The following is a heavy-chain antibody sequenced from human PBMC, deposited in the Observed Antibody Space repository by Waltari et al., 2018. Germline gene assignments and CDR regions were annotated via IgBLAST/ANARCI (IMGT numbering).Heavy chain of an antibody. Sequence: QVQLVQSGAEVKKPGASVKVSCKASGYTFTSYDINWVRQATGQGLEWMGGMNPNSGNTGYAQKFQGRVTMTRNTSISTAYMELSSLRSEDTAVYYCARAETGTPDYYYYVMDVWGQGTTVTVSS. V-gene: IGHV1-8*01. D-gene: IGHD1-1*01. J-gene: IGHJ6*02. CDR3: ARAETGTPDYYYYVMDV. CDR1: GYTFTSYD. CDR2: MNPNSGNT.